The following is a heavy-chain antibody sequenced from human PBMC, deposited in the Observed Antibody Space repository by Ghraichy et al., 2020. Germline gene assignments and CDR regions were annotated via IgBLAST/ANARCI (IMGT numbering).Heavy chain of an antibody. Sequence: ASVKVSCKASGYTFTGYYMHWVRQAPGQGLEWMGWINPNSGDTNYAQKFQGRVTMTRETSISTAYMELSRLRSDDTAVYYCASGDSSGYYYYYGMDVWGQGTTVTVSS. CDR1: GYTFTGYY. CDR3: ASGDSSGYYYYYGMDV. V-gene: IGHV1-2*02. CDR2: INPNSGDT. J-gene: IGHJ6*02. D-gene: IGHD3-22*01.